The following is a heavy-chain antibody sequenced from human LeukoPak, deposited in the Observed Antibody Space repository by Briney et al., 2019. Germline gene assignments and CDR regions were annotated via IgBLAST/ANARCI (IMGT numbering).Heavy chain of an antibody. V-gene: IGHV1-2*02. CDR3: ARRYNWNYGMDV. J-gene: IGHJ6*02. CDR1: GYTFTGYY. D-gene: IGHD1-20*01. Sequence: ASVKVSCKASGYTFTGYYMHWARQAPGQGLEWMGWINPNSGGTNYAQKFQGRVTMTRDTSISTAYMELSRLRSDDTAVYYCARRYNWNYGMDVWGQGTTVTVSS. CDR2: INPNSGGT.